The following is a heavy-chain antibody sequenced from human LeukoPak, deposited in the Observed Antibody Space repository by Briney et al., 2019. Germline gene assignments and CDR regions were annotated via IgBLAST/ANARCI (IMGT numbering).Heavy chain of an antibody. Sequence: SVKVSCKASGGTFSSYAISWVRQAPGQGLEWMGGIIPIFGTANYAQKFQGRVTITADESTSTAYMELSSLRPEDTAVYYCARVGCSSTSCYGGSNYWGQGTLVTVSS. CDR2: IIPIFGTA. CDR3: ARVGCSSTSCYGGSNY. D-gene: IGHD2-2*01. CDR1: GGTFSSYA. V-gene: IGHV1-69*01. J-gene: IGHJ4*02.